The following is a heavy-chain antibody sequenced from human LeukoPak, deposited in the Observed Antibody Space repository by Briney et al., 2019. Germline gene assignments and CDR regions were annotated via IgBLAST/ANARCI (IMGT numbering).Heavy chain of an antibody. Sequence: GESLRLSCAASGFNFRSHAMSWVRQAPGKGLEWVAVTSADERIKIYNDSVRGRFTISRDNSKNTQYLQMNSLRVEDTAVYYCARDPVLGAPDYLDYWGRGTLVSVSS. CDR3: ARDPVLGAPDYLDY. V-gene: IGHV3-30*04. CDR2: TSADERIK. J-gene: IGHJ4*02. D-gene: IGHD1-26*01. CDR1: GFNFRSHA.